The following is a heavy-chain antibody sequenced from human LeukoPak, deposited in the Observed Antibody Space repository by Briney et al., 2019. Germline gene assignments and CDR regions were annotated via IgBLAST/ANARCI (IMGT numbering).Heavy chain of an antibody. CDR3: ARRYCNNGNCYFDS. CDR2: ISYDGSNK. D-gene: IGHD2-8*01. J-gene: IGHJ4*02. CDR1: GFTFSSYA. Sequence: GGSLRLSCAASGFTFSSYAMHWVRQAPGKGLEWVAVISYDGSNKYYADSVKGRFTISRDNAKNSLSLQMNSLRAEDTAVYYCARRYCNNGNCYFDSWGQGTLVTVSS. V-gene: IGHV3-30-3*01.